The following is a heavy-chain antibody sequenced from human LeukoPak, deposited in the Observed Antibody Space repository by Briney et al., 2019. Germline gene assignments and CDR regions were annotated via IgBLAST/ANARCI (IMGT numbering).Heavy chain of an antibody. D-gene: IGHD2-21*02. J-gene: IGHJ4*02. CDR1: GFTFSNYC. Sequence: QPGGSLRLSCAASGFTFSNYCMSWVRQAPGKGLEWVSAISGSGGSTYYADSVKGRFTISRDNSKNTLYLQMNSLRAEDTAVYYCAKRGYCGGDCYGRFRPLIDYWGQGTLVTVSS. CDR3: AKRGYCGGDCYGRFRPLIDY. V-gene: IGHV3-23*01. CDR2: ISGSGGST.